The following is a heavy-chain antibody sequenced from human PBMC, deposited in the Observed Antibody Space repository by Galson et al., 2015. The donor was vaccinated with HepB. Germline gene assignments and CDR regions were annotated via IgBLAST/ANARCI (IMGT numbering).Heavy chain of an antibody. J-gene: IGHJ4*02. CDR3: ASYTSKLAGVDY. V-gene: IGHV3-21*01. Sequence: SLRLSCAASGFTFSSYSMNWVRQAPGKGLEWVSSISSSSSYIYYADSVKGRFTISRDNAKNSLYLQMNSLRAEDTAVYYCASYTSKLAGVDYWGQGTLVTVSS. CDR1: GFTFSSYS. D-gene: IGHD6-19*01. CDR2: ISSSSSYI.